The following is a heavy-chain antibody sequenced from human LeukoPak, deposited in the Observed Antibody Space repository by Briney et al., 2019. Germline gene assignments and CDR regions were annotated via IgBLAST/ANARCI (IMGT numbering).Heavy chain of an antibody. CDR2: INPNRGDT. D-gene: IGHD2-8*01. J-gene: IGHJ1*01. V-gene: IGHV1-2*02. Sequence: GASVKVSCKASGYTFTGYYIHWVRQAPGQGLEWMGCINPNRGDTNYAQKFQGRVSMTRDTSISTDYMELNGLKSDDTAVYYCARALAQRINGYFHHWGQGTLVSVSS. CDR3: ARALAQRINGYFHH. CDR1: GYTFTGYY.